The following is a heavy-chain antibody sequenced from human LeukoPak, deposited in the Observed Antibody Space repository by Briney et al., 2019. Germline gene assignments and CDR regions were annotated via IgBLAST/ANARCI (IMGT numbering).Heavy chain of an antibody. V-gene: IGHV3-53*01. D-gene: IGHD2-2*02. CDR2: IYSGGST. J-gene: IGHJ3*02. CDR1: GFTVSSNY. CDR3: ARDRRSCSSTSCYTWAFDI. Sequence: PAGGSLRLSCPASGFTVSSNYMSWVRRAPGKGLEGVSVIYSGGSTYYADSVKGRFTISRDNSKNTLYLQMNSLRAEDTAVYYCARDRRSCSSTSCYTWAFDIWGQGTMVTVSS.